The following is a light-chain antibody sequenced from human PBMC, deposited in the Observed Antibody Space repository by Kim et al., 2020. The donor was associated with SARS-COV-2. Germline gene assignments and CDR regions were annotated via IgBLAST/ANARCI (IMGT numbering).Light chain of an antibody. Sequence: APRRMAWITCGGDRIGRKSVKWYQQKPGQAPVLVIYNDSDRPSGIPERFSGSNFGDTATLTISRVAAGDEADYYCQVWDSDSDHWVFGGGTQLTVL. J-gene: IGLJ2*01. V-gene: IGLV3-21*04. CDR3: QVWDSDSDHWV. CDR1: RIGRKS. CDR2: NDS.